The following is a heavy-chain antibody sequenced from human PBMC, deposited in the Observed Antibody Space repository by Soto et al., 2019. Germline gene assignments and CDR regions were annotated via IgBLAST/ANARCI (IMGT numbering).Heavy chain of an antibody. J-gene: IGHJ4*02. CDR2: INHSGST. CDR3: ARGRVVRGEPCDY. D-gene: IGHD3-10*01. CDR1: GGSFSGYY. V-gene: IGHV4-34*01. Sequence: WETLSLTGAVYGGSFSGYYWSWIRQPPGKGLEWVGEINHSGSTNYNPSLKSRVTISVDTSKNQFSLKLSSVTAADTAVYYCARGRVVRGEPCDYWGKGTLVISSS.